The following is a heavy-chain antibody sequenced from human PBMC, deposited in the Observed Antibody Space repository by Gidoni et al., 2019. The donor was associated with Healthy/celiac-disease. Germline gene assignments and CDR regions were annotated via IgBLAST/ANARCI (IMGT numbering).Heavy chain of an antibody. CDR1: GGSISSSSYY. D-gene: IGHD3-22*01. V-gene: IGHV4-39*01. CDR2: IYYSGST. J-gene: IGHJ4*02. CDR3: ASLEPSYYYDSSGYPDY. Sequence: QLQESGPGLVKPSETLSLTSTVSGGSISSSSYYWGWIRQPPGKGLEWIGSIYYSGSTYYNPSLKSRVTISVDTSKNQFSLKLSSVTAADTAVYYCASLEPSYYYDSSGYPDYWGQGTLVTVSS.